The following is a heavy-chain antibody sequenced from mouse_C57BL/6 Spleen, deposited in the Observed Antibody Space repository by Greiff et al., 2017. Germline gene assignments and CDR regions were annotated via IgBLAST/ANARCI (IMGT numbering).Heavy chain of an antibody. J-gene: IGHJ3*01. D-gene: IGHD1-1*01. V-gene: IGHV14-2*01. Sequence: VQLQQSGAELVKPGASVKLSCTASGFNIKDYYMHWVKQRPEQGLEWIGRIDPEDGETKYAPKFQGKATITADTSSNKAYLQLSSLTSEDTAVDYCARATTGGAPFAYWGQGTLVTVAA. CDR1: GFNIKDYY. CDR3: ARATTGGAPFAY. CDR2: IDPEDGET.